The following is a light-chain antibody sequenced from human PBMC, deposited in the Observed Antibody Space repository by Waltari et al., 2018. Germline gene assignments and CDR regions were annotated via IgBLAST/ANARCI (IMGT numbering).Light chain of an antibody. CDR2: DVS. V-gene: IGLV2-11*01. J-gene: IGLJ1*01. CDR3: CSYADSYTYV. CDR1: SSDVGGNNH. Sequence: QSALTQPRPASGSPGQSVTISCTGTSSDVGGNNHVSWYQQHPGKAPKLMIYDVSKRPSGVPDRFSGSKSGNTASLTISGLQPEDEADYYCCSYADSYTYVFGTGTEVTVL.